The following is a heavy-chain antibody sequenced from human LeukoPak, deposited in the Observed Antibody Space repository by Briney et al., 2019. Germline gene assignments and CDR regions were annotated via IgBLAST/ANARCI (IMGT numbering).Heavy chain of an antibody. D-gene: IGHD1-7*01. CDR2: TYYRSKWYN. CDR3: ARGGWNWTQNYYYYMDV. V-gene: IGHV6-1*01. Sequence: SQTLSLTCAISGDSVSSNSAAWNWIRQSPSRGLEWLGRTYYRSKWYNDYAVSVKSRITINPDTSKNQFSLQLNSVTPEDTAVYYCARGGWNWTQNYYYYMDVWGKGTTVTVSS. CDR1: GDSVSSNSAA. J-gene: IGHJ6*03.